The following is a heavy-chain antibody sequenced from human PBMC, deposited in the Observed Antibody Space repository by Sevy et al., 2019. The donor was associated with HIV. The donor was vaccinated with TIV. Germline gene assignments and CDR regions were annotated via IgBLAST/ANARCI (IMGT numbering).Heavy chain of an antibody. V-gene: IGHV3-74*01. Sequence: GRSLRLSCAASGFTFSSHWMQWVRQAPGKGLVWVSRLNYDGSYTNYADSVKGRFTISRDNVKSRLYLQMKSLRAEDTALYYCARSKVGVGDAFDIWGQGTMVTVSS. CDR1: GFTFSSHW. J-gene: IGHJ3*02. CDR2: LNYDGSYT. CDR3: ARSKVGVGDAFDI. D-gene: IGHD3-16*01.